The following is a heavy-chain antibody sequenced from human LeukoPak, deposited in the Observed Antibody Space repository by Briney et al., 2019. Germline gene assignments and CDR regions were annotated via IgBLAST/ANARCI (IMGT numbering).Heavy chain of an antibody. D-gene: IGHD3-22*01. Sequence: ASVKVSCKASGYTFTSYGISWVRQAPGQGLEWMGWISAYNGNTNYAQKLQGRVTMTTDTSTSTAYMELSSLRSDDTAVYYCARERRSRLYYYDSSGYLVWGQGTLVTVSS. J-gene: IGHJ4*02. CDR3: ARERRSRLYYYDSSGYLV. CDR1: GYTFTSYG. CDR2: ISAYNGNT. V-gene: IGHV1-18*01.